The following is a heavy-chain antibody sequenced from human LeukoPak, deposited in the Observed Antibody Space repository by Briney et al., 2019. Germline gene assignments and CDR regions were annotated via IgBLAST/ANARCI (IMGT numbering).Heavy chain of an antibody. CDR2: VYSSGST. V-gene: IGHV4-61*02. CDR3: ARVSGYDPADYMDV. D-gene: IGHD5-12*01. J-gene: IGHJ6*03. Sequence: SETLSLTCTVSGGSISSGSYYWSWIRQPAGKGLEWIGRVYSSGSTDYNPSLKSRLSISVDKSKNQFSLKLSSVTAADTAVYYCARVSGYDPADYMDVWGKGTTVTVSS. CDR1: GGSISSGSYY.